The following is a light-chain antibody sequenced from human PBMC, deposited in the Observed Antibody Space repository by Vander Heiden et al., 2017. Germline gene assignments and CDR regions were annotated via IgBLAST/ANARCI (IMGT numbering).Light chain of an antibody. V-gene: IGLV3-21*02. CDR3: QVWDSTSDHQV. Sequence: SYVLPQPPSVSVAPGQTASITCGGDNIGSKSVHWYQQRPGQAPVMVVYNDDDRPSGIPERVSGSNFGNTATLTISRVEAGDEADYYCQVWDSTSDHQVFGGGTKLTVL. J-gene: IGLJ3*02. CDR2: NDD. CDR1: NIGSKS.